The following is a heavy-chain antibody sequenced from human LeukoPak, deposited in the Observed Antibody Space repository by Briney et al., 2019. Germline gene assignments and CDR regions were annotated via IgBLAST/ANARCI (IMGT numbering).Heavy chain of an antibody. J-gene: IGHJ6*03. V-gene: IGHV1-2*02. CDR2: INPNSGGT. CDR3: ARDLRGYSYGYHYYFYVDV. CDR1: GYTFTGYY. D-gene: IGHD5-18*01. Sequence: ASVKVSCKASGYTFTGYYMHWVRQPPGQGLEWMGWINPNSGGTNYAQKFQGRVTMTRDTAITTAYMELGRLRSDDTAVYYCARDLRGYSYGYHYYFYVDVWGKGTTVTVSS.